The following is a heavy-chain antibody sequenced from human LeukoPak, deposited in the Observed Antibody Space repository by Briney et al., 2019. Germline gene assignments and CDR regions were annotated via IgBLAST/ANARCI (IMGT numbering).Heavy chain of an antibody. J-gene: IGHJ1*01. V-gene: IGHV4-39*01. CDR1: GRSLSSSSYY. CDR2: IYYSGRT. CDR3: ARHPTVTTFYVLH. Sequence: PSDTLSLTCTVFGRSLSSSSYYWGWIRQPPGKGLEWIGSIYYSGRTYYNPSLKSRVTVSVDTSKNQFSLNLSSVTAADTAVYYCARHPTVTTFYVLHWGQGALVTVSP. D-gene: IGHD4-17*01.